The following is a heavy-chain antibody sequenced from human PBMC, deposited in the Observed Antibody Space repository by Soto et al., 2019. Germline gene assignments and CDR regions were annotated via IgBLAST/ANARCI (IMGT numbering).Heavy chain of an antibody. CDR1: GGSISSSSYF. CDR3: ARHPSDFWFDP. V-gene: IGHV4-39*01. J-gene: IGHJ5*02. Sequence: PSETLSLTCSVSGGSISSSSYFWGWIRQPPGKGLEWIGSIYCSGSTYYNPSLKSRVTVSVDTSKNQFSLKLSSVTAADTAVYYCARHPSDFWFDPWGQGTLVTVS. D-gene: IGHD2-21*02. CDR2: IYCSGST.